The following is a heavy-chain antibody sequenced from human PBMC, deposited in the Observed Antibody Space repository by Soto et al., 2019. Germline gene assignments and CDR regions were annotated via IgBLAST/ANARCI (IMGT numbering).Heavy chain of an antibody. CDR1: GFTFSSYS. D-gene: IGHD6-13*01. CDR3: AKRPLTAAGFDY. Sequence: GGSLRLSCAASGFTFSSYSMDWVRKAPGKGLEWVSVITGSGGGTYFVDSVKGRFTISRDNSKNTVYLQMNSLRAEDTAVYYCAKRPLTAAGFDYWGQGTLVTSPQ. J-gene: IGHJ4*02. CDR2: ITGSGGGT. V-gene: IGHV3-23*01.